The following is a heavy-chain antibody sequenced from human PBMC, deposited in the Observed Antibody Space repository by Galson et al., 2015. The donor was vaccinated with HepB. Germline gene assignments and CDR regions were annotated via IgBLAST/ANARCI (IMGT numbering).Heavy chain of an antibody. Sequence: SLRLSCAASGFTFSSYSMNWVRQAPGKGLEWVSSISSSSSYIYYADSVKGRFTISRDNAKNSLYLQMNSLRAEDTAVYYCARGSIAARTGEGWGQGTLVTVSS. D-gene: IGHD6-6*01. V-gene: IGHV3-21*01. CDR3: ARGSIAARTGEG. CDR2: ISSSSSYI. CDR1: GFTFSSYS. J-gene: IGHJ4*02.